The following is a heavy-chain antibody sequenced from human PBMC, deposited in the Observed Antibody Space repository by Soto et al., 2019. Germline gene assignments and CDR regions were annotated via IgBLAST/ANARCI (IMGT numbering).Heavy chain of an antibody. CDR2: ISVYNANT. CDR1: GYTFSNYG. J-gene: IGHJ2*01. Sequence: QVQLVQSGAEVKKPGASVKVSCKASGYTFSNYGISWVRQAPGQGLEWMGWISVYNANTNYAQNPQGRVTMTTDTSTSTAYMELRSLRSDDSAVYYCARVPILTSSPASPVNWYFDLWGRGTLVAVAS. D-gene: IGHD3-10*01. CDR3: ARVPILTSSPASPVNWYFDL. V-gene: IGHV1-18*01.